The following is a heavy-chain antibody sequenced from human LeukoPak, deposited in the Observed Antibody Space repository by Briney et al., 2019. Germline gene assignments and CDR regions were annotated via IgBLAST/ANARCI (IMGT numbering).Heavy chain of an antibody. V-gene: IGHV3-64*01. CDR1: GFTFSSYS. CDR2: ISSNGDST. J-gene: IGHJ3*02. Sequence: GGSLRLSCAASGFTFSSYSMHWVRRAPGKGLEYVSAISSNGDSTYYANSVQGRFTISRDNSKNTLYLQMGSLRAEDMAVYYCARVGDYDAFDIWGQGTMVTVSS. CDR3: ARVGDYDAFDI. D-gene: IGHD3-16*01.